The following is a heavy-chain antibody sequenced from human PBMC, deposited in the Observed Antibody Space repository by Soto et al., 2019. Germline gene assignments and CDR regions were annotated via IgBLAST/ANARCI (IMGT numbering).Heavy chain of an antibody. D-gene: IGHD6-13*01. CDR1: GNSISSYS. CDR3: ASSIAGAGTRGWFDP. CDR2: IYYSGST. J-gene: IGHJ5*02. Sequence: SSETLSLTCAVSGNSISSYSWSWIRQPPGKGLEWIGYIYYSGSTNYNPSLKSRVTISLDTSKNQFSLRLSSVTAADTAVYYCASSIAGAGTRGWFDPWGQGTLVTVS. V-gene: IGHV4-59*01.